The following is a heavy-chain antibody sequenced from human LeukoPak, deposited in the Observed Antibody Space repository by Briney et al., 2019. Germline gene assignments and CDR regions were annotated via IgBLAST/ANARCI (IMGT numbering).Heavy chain of an antibody. CDR3: ARHLRAAATGTFDS. D-gene: IGHD6-13*01. V-gene: IGHV4-59*08. J-gene: IGHJ4*02. CDR1: GGSISSYY. CDR2: IYYSGST. Sequence: SETLSLTCTVSGGSISSYYWSWIRQPPGKGLEWIGYIYYSGSTNYNPSLKSRVTISLDTSKNQFSLRLGSVTAADTAVFYCARHLRAAATGTFDSWGQGTLVTVSS.